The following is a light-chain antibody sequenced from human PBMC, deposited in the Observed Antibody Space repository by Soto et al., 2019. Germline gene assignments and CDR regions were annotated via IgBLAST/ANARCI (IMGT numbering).Light chain of an antibody. J-gene: IGLJ1*01. CDR2: EVS. V-gene: IGLV2-23*02. Sequence: QSVLTQPASVSGSPGQSITISCTGTSSDVGSYNLVSWYQQHPGKAPKLMIYEVSKRPSGVSNRFSGSKSGNTASLTISGLQDEDDADYYCCSYAGSSTYVFGTGTKLTVL. CDR3: CSYAGSSTYV. CDR1: SSDVGSYNL.